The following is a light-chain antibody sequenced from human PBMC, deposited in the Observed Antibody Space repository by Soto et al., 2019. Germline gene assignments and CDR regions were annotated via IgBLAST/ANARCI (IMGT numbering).Light chain of an antibody. CDR3: QQDQSAST. V-gene: IGKV1-5*01. J-gene: IGKJ4*01. CDR1: QSINIW. CDR2: HAS. Sequence: DIQMTQSPSTLSASVGDRVTITCRASQSINIWVAWYQQKPGRAPKLLIYHASSVESGVPSRFSGSGSGTEFTLTIRSLQPDEVATYYCQQDQSASTFAGGTKVEIK.